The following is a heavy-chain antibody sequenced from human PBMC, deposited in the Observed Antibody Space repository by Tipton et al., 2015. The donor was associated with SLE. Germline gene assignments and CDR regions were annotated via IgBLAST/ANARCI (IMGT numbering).Heavy chain of an antibody. CDR2: IYRSGST. J-gene: IGHJ1*01. CDR1: GYSISSGYY. D-gene: IGHD4-17*01. V-gene: IGHV4-38-2*01. Sequence: TLSLTCAVSGYSISSGYYWGWIRQPPGKGLEWIGSIYRSGSTYYNPSLKSRVTISVDTSKNQFSPKLSSVTAADTAVYYCARPMDYAGYFQHWGQGTLVTVSS. CDR3: ARPMDYAGYFQH.